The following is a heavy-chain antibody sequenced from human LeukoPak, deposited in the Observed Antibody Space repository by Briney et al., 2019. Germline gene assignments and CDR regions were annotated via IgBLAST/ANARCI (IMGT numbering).Heavy chain of an antibody. J-gene: IGHJ4*02. V-gene: IGHV4-59*08. CDR3: ASVTTDYWSAYYFDY. CDR1: GGSISSYY. Sequence: PSETLSLTYTVSGGSISSYYWSWIRQPPGKGLEWIGYIYYSGSTNYNPSLKSRVTISVDTSKNQFSLKLSSVTAADTAVYYCASVTTDYWSAYYFDYWGQGTLVTVSS. D-gene: IGHD2-8*02. CDR2: IYYSGST.